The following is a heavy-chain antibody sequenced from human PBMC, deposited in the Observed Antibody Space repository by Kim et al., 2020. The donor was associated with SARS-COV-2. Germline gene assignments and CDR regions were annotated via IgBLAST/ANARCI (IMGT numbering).Heavy chain of an antibody. Sequence: QKFQGRVTITADESTSTAYMELSSLRSEDTAVYYCASSQQQLALKASFDYWGQGTLVTVSS. CDR3: ASSQQQLALKASFDY. D-gene: IGHD6-13*01. J-gene: IGHJ4*02. V-gene: IGHV1-69*01.